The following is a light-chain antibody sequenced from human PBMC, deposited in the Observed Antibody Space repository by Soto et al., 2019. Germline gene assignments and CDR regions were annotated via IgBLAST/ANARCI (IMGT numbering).Light chain of an antibody. CDR1: QSISGW. CDR3: QQYNIYWT. J-gene: IGKJ1*01. CDR2: DAS. Sequence: DIQLTQSPASLSASLGDRVTITCRASQSISGWLAWYQQKPGKAPKLLIYDASSLETGVPSRLSGNGSGTEFTLTISSLHSDDFAIYYCQQYNIYWTFGQGTKVDIK. V-gene: IGKV1-5*01.